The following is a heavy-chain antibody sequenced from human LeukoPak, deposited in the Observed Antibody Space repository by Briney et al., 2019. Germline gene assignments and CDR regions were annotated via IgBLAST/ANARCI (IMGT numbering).Heavy chain of an antibody. CDR1: GYTFTSYG. D-gene: IGHD6-13*01. CDR3: ARGYSSSWYWLPNPYYYYYGMDV. Sequence: ASVKVSCKASGYTFTSYGISWVRQAPGQGLEWMGWMNPNSGNTGYAQKFQGRVTMTRNTSISTAYMELSSLRSEDTAVYYCARGYSSSWYWLPNPYYYYYGMDVWGQGTTVTVSS. J-gene: IGHJ6*02. V-gene: IGHV1-8*02. CDR2: MNPNSGNT.